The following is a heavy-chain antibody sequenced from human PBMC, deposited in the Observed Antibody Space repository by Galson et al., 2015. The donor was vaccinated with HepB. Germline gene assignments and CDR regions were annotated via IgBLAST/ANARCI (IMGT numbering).Heavy chain of an antibody. D-gene: IGHD6-13*01. Sequence: SLRLSCAASGFTFSSYSMNWVRQAPGKGLEWVSSISSSSSYIYYADSVKGRFTISRDNAKNSLYLQMNSLRAEDTAVYYCARWRSIAAAGKENNDYWGQGTLVTVSS. CDR2: ISSSSSYI. CDR1: GFTFSSYS. J-gene: IGHJ4*02. CDR3: ARWRSIAAAGKENNDY. V-gene: IGHV3-21*01.